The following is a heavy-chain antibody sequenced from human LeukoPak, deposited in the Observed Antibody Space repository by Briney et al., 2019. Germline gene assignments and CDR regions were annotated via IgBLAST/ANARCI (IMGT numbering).Heavy chain of an antibody. Sequence: SETLSLTCAVYGGSFSDYYWSWIRQPPGKGLEWIGEVTHSRSTNYNPSLKSRVTISVVTSMNQFSLKLSSVTAADTAVYYCARRLPVAGRAPDYWGPGTLVTVSS. V-gene: IGHV4-34*01. D-gene: IGHD6-19*01. CDR1: GGSFSDYY. CDR3: ARRLPVAGRAPDY. CDR2: VTHSRST. J-gene: IGHJ4*02.